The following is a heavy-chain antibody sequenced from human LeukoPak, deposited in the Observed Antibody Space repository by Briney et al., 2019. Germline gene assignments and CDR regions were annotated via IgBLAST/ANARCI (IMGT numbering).Heavy chain of an antibody. CDR1: GGSLSSGFF. J-gene: IGHJ4*02. Sequence: SETLSLTCSVYGGSLSSGFFWTWVRQSPGTGLEWVGEISHSGRTTYNPFLKSRVAMSVDTSRNQFSLKLSSVTAADTAVYYCARDLIGSGLTTFDYWGQGTLVTVSS. D-gene: IGHD3-3*01. CDR3: ARDLIGSGLTTFDY. V-gene: IGHV4-34*01. CDR2: ISHSGRT.